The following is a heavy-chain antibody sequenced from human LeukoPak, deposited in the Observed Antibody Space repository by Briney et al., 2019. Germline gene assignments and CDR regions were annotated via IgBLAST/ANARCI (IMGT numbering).Heavy chain of an antibody. D-gene: IGHD6-6*01. V-gene: IGHV4-39*01. J-gene: IGHJ4*02. CDR1: GGSISSSSYY. CDR2: IYYSGST. CDR3: ARQGIAAPSAYVDY. Sequence: SETLFLTCTVSGGSISSSSYYWGWIRQPPGKGLEWIGSIYYSGSTYYNPSLKSRVTISVDTSKNQFSLKLSSVTAADTAVYYCARQGIAAPSAYVDYWGQGTLVTVSS.